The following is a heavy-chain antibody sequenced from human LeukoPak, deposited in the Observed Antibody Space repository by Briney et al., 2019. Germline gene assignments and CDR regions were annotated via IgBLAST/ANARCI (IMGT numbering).Heavy chain of an antibody. CDR1: GGSFSGYY. D-gene: IGHD3-3*01. CDR2: INHSGST. J-gene: IGHJ6*02. CDR3: ARGDPSGSWSGYLAGYYYYGMDV. V-gene: IGHV4-34*01. Sequence: KPSETLSLTCAVYGGSFSGYYWSWIRQPPGKGLEWIGEINHSGSTNYNPSLKSRVTISVDTSKNQFSLKLSSVTAADTAVYYCARGDPSGSWSGYLAGYYYYGMDVWGQGTTVTVSS.